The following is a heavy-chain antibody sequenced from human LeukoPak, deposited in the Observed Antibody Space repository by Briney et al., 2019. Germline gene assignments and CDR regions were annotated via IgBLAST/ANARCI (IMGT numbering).Heavy chain of an antibody. CDR3: AKGAYRYYYDSSGSERRGYYYYMDV. CDR1: GFTFSSYA. Sequence: GGSLRLSCAASGFTFSSYAMHWVRQAPGKGLGYVSAISSNGGSTYYANSVKGRFTISRDNSKNTLYLQMSSLRAEDTAVYYCAKGAYRYYYDSSGSERRGYYYYMDVWGKGTTVTVSS. D-gene: IGHD3-22*01. V-gene: IGHV3-64*01. CDR2: ISSNGGST. J-gene: IGHJ6*03.